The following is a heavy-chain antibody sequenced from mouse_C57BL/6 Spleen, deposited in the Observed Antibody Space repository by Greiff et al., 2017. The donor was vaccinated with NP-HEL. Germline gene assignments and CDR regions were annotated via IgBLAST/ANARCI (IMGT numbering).Heavy chain of an antibody. CDR3: AKPYYYGSPYYFDY. D-gene: IGHD1-1*01. J-gene: IGHJ2*01. CDR1: GFTFSDYG. Sequence: DVHLVESGGGLVKPGGSLKLSCAASGFTFSDYGMHWVRQAPEKGLEWVAYISSGSSTIYYADTVKGRFTISRDNAKNTLFLQMTSLRSEDTAMYYCAKPYYYGSPYYFDYWGQGTTLTVSS. CDR2: ISSGSSTI. V-gene: IGHV5-17*01.